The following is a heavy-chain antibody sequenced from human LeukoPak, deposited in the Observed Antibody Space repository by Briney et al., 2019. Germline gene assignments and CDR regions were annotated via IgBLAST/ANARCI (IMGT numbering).Heavy chain of an antibody. J-gene: IGHJ4*02. D-gene: IGHD3-9*01. Sequence: GSSVKVCFTASGGTFSSYAISWVRQAPGQGLEWVGGIIPIFGTANYAQKFQGRVTITADESTSTAYMELSSLRSEDTAVYYCARAPNDILAGYMDWGQGTLVTVSS. V-gene: IGHV1-69*01. CDR1: GGTFSSYA. CDR3: ARAPNDILAGYMD. CDR2: IIPIFGTA.